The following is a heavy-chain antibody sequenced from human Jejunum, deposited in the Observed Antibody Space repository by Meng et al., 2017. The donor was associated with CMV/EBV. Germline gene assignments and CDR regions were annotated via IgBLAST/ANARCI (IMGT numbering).Heavy chain of an antibody. CDR2: MHPNRGTT. CDR1: GNTLTSYD. D-gene: IGHD6-19*01. V-gene: IGHV1-8*01. J-gene: IGHJ4*02. CDR3: ATGVADFEY. Sequence: QWQLLHSGAEVKKPGASVKFSCKASGNTLTSYDINWVRQGIGQGLEWMGWMHPNRGTTGYAQKFQGRVTMTRNISKSTAYMDLSSLRSEDTAVYYCATGVADFEYWGQGTLVTVSS.